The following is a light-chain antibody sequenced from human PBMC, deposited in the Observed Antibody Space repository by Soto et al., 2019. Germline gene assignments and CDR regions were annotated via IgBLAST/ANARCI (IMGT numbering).Light chain of an antibody. CDR2: GNN. Sequence: QSVLTRPPSVSGAPGQSVTISCTGTWSNIGAGHDVHWYQQLPGTAPKLLIYGNNNRPSGVPDRFSGSKSGTSASLAITGLQAEDETDYYCQSFDSSLSIYIFGTGTKVTVL. V-gene: IGLV1-40*01. J-gene: IGLJ1*01. CDR1: WSNIGAGHD. CDR3: QSFDSSLSIYI.